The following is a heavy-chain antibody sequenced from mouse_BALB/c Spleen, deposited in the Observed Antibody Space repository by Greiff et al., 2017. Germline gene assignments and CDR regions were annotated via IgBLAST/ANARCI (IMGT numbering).Heavy chain of an antibody. Sequence: EVKLMESGGGLVKPGGSLKLSCAASGFTFSSYAMSWVRQSPEKRLEWVAEISSGGSYTYYPDTVTGRFTISRDNAKNTLYLEMSSLRSEDTAMYYCARDQLERYFDVWGAGTTVTVSS. CDR1: GFTFSSYA. V-gene: IGHV5-9-4*01. CDR3: ARDQLERYFDV. J-gene: IGHJ1*01. CDR2: ISSGGSYT.